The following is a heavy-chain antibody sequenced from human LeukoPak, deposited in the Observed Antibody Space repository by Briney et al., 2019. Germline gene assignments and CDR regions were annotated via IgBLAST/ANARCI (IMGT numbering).Heavy chain of an antibody. J-gene: IGHJ5*02. CDR1: GGSISSHY. D-gene: IGHD3-3*01. Sequence: PSETLSLTCTVSGGSISSHYWSWIRQPPGKGLEWIGYIYYSGSSNYNPYLKSRVTISVDTSKNQFSLKLSSVTAAETAVYYCARGVRFLEWLSVPWFDPWGQGTLVTVSS. CDR3: ARGVRFLEWLSVPWFDP. V-gene: IGHV4-59*11. CDR2: IYYSGSS.